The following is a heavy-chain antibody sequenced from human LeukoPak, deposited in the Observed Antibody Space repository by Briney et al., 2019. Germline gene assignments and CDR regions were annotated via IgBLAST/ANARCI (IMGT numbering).Heavy chain of an antibody. J-gene: IGHJ6*02. V-gene: IGHV3-15*01. D-gene: IGHD3-3*01. CDR3: TTPAFLGKSPYGLDV. CDR1: GFTLSNAW. Sequence: PGGSLRLSCVASGFTLSNAWMSWVRQAPGKGQEWVGRIKTITDDGTTDYAAPVTGRFTISRDDSKNMLFLQMNTLKTEDTAVYYCTTPAFLGKSPYGLDVWGQGTTVTVSS. CDR2: IKTITDDGTT.